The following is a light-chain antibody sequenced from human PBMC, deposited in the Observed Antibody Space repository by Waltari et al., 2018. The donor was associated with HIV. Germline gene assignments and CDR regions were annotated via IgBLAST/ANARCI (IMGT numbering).Light chain of an antibody. V-gene: IGLV7-46*01. Sequence: QAVVTQEPSLTGSPGGTVTLTSGSSTGAVTSGHYPYWFQQKPGQAPRTLIYDTNNKHSWTPARFSASLLGGKAALTLSGAQPEDEAEYYCLVSYSGARVFGGGTKLTVL. CDR2: DTN. CDR1: TGAVTSGHY. CDR3: LVSYSGARV. J-gene: IGLJ2*01.